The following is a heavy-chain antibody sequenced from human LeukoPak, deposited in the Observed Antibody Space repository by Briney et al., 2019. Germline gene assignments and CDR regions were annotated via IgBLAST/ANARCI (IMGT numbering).Heavy chain of an antibody. CDR1: GFTFSSYA. CDR3: AKGHTDSPEGRITIFGVVIRPSHH. D-gene: IGHD3-3*01. CDR2: ISGSGGST. V-gene: IGHV3-23*01. Sequence: GGSLRLSCAASGFTFSSYAMSWVRQAPGKGLEWVSAISGSGGSTYYADSVKGRFTISRDNSKNTLCLQMNSLRAEDTAVYYCAKGHTDSPEGRITIFGVVIRPSHHWGQGTLVTVSS. J-gene: IGHJ4*02.